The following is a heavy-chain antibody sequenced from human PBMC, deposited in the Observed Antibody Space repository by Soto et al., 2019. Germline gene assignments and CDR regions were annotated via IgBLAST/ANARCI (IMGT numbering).Heavy chain of an antibody. CDR3: ATVPMDNWNYVGY. CDR1: GGSSSSYY. J-gene: IGHJ4*02. D-gene: IGHD1-20*01. V-gene: IGHV4-59*01. Sequence: QVQLQESGPGLVNPSETLSLTCTVSGGSSSSYYCSWIRQPPGKVLEWIGYIYYSGSTNYNPSLKSRVTISVETSKNKFSLKLSSVTAADTAVYYCATVPMDNWNYVGYWGPGTLVTVSS. CDR2: IYYSGST.